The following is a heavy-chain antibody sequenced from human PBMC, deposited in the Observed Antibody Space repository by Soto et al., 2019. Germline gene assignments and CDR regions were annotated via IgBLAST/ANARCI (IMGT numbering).Heavy chain of an antibody. CDR3: ARDRYYYYGMDV. CDR2: IIPIFGTA. Sequence: AASVKVSCKASGGTFSSYAISWVRQAPGQGLEWMGGIIPIFGTANYAQKFQGRVTITADESTSTAYMELSSLRSEDTAVYYCARDRYYYYGMDVWGQGTTVTVSS. V-gene: IGHV1-69*13. J-gene: IGHJ6*02. CDR1: GGTFSSYA.